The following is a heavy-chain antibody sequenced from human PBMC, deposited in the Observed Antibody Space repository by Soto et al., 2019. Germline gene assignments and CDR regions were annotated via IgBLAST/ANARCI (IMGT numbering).Heavy chain of an antibody. CDR3: VKNSGWFNT. Sequence: GGSLRLSCAASRFTFGTTDMSWVRQAPGEGLEWVSTIDGSGGITYYADSVKGRFTISRDNSRNTVYLQMNSLRGDDTALYYCVKNSGWFNTWGQGALVTVSS. D-gene: IGHD3-10*01. CDR1: RFTFGTTD. CDR2: IDGSGGIT. V-gene: IGHV3-23*01. J-gene: IGHJ5*02.